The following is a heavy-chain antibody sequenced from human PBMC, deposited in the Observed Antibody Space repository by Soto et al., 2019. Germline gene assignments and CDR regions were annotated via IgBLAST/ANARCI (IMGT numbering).Heavy chain of an antibody. CDR2: IYYSGST. J-gene: IGHJ6*02. CDR3: ARDHDYSNYYYGMAV. CDR1: GGSISSGGYY. V-gene: IGHV4-31*11. D-gene: IGHD4-4*01. Sequence: SETLSLTCAVSGGSISSGGYYWSWIRQHPGKGLEWIGYIYYSGSTYYNPSLKSRVTISVDTSKNQFSLKLSSVTAADTAVYYCARDHDYSNYYYGMAVWGQGTTVTVSS.